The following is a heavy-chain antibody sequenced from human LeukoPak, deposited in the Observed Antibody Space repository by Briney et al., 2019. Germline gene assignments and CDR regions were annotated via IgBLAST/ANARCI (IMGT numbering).Heavy chain of an antibody. CDR2: ISGSGGST. J-gene: IGHJ4*02. Sequence: QSGGSLRLSCAASGFTFSSYAMNWVRQAPGKGPEWVSGISGSGGSTYYADSVKGRFTISRDNSKNTLSLHMSSLRAEDTAVYYCASRNFYESGHYGIAYWGQGTLVTVSS. V-gene: IGHV3-23*01. CDR1: GFTFSSYA. CDR3: ASRNFYESGHYGIAY. D-gene: IGHD3-22*01.